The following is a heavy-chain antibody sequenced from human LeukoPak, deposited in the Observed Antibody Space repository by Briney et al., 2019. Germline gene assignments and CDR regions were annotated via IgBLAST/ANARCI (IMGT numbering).Heavy chain of an antibody. CDR3: ARAEEFIAVAPFDI. Sequence: SETLSLTCTVSGGSISSYYWSWIRQPPGKGLEWIGYIYYSGSTNYNPSLKSRVTISVDTSKNQFSLKLSSVTAADTAVYYCARAEEFIAVAPFDIWGQGTKVTVSS. J-gene: IGHJ3*02. D-gene: IGHD6-19*01. CDR2: IYYSGST. V-gene: IGHV4-59*01. CDR1: GGSISSYY.